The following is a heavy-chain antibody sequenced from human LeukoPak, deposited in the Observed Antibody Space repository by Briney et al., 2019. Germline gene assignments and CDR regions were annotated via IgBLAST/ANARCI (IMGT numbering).Heavy chain of an antibody. D-gene: IGHD4-11*01. V-gene: IGHV3-7*01. J-gene: IGHJ6*02. Sequence: RGSLRLSCAASGFTFSSYWMNWARQAPGKGLEWVASINHNGNVNYYVDSVKGRFTISRDNSKNTLYLQMNSLRAEDTAVYYCARETVTTGPYYYYGMDVWGQGTTVTVSS. CDR3: ARETVTTGPYYYYGMDV. CDR1: GFTFSSYW. CDR2: INHNGNVN.